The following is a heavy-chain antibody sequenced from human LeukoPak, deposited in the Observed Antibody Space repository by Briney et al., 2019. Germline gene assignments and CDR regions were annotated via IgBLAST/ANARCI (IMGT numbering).Heavy chain of an antibody. CDR1: GYSFTSYW. D-gene: IGHD3-22*01. Sequence: GESLKISCKGSGYSFTSYWISWVRQMPGKGLEWMGRIDPSDSYTNYSPSFQGHVTVSADKSISTAYLQWSSLKASDTAMYYCARRAYYDSSDLVDYWGQGTLVTVSS. V-gene: IGHV5-10-1*01. CDR2: IDPSDSYT. CDR3: ARRAYYDSSDLVDY. J-gene: IGHJ4*02.